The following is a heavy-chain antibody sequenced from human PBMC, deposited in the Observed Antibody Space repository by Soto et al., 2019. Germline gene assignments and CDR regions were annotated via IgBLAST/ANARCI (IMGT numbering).Heavy chain of an antibody. J-gene: IGHJ4*02. CDR2: IYYSGST. Sequence: SETLSLTCTVSGGSISSGDYYWSWIRQPPGKGLEWIGYIYYSGSTYYNPSLKSRVTISVGTSKNQFSLKLSSVTAADTAVYYCARGGSSFVYCGGDCQHDYWGQGTLVTVSS. V-gene: IGHV4-30-4*01. CDR1: GGSISSGDYY. D-gene: IGHD2-21*02. CDR3: ARGGSSFVYCGGDCQHDY.